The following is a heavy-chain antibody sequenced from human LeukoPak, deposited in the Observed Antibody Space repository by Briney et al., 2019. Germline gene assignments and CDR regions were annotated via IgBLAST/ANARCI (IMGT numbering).Heavy chain of an antibody. CDR1: GFTFSSNY. J-gene: IGHJ4*02. CDR3: ARDTGINGYYYDSSGAYLDY. V-gene: IGHV3-66*02. D-gene: IGHD3-22*01. Sequence: GGSLRLSCAASGFTFSSNYMSWVRQAPGKGLEWVSVIYSGGSTYYADSVKGRFTISRDNSKNTLYLQMNSLRAEDTAVYYCARDTGINGYYYDSSGAYLDYWGQGTLVTVSS. CDR2: IYSGGST.